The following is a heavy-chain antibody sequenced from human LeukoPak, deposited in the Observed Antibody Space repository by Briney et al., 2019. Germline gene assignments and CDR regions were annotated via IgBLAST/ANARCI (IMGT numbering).Heavy chain of an antibody. D-gene: IGHD3-10*01. CDR3: ARDYGSGSYRARYGMDV. CDR1: GGSFSGYY. Sequence: SETLSLTCAVYGGSFSGYYWSWIRQPPGKGLEWIGEINHSGSTNYNPTLKSRVTISVDTSKNQFSLKLRSVTAADTAVYYCARDYGSGSYRARYGMDVWGQGTTVTVSS. CDR2: INHSGST. J-gene: IGHJ6*02. V-gene: IGHV4-34*01.